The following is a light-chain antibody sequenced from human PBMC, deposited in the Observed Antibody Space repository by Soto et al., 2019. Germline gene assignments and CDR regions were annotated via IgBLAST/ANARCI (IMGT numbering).Light chain of an antibody. CDR1: TSDVGGYNY. V-gene: IGLV2-14*03. J-gene: IGLJ1*01. Sequence: QSALTQPASVSGSPGQSITISCTGTTSDVGGYNYVSWYQHHPGKVPKLMIYDVSYRPSGVSNRFSGSKSGNTASLTISGLQTEDEADYYCSSYTSSSTDVFGTGTKVTVL. CDR3: SSYTSSSTDV. CDR2: DVS.